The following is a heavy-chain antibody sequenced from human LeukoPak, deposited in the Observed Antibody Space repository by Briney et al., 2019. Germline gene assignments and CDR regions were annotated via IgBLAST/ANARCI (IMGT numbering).Heavy chain of an antibody. CDR2: IYYTGST. CDR3: ARHISGAATLD. V-gene: IGHV4-59*08. Sequence: SETVSLTCTVSGGSMTNYYGSWIRQPPGKGLEWIAYIYYTGSTYYNPSLKSRVTMSVDTSKNQFSLRLSSVTAADTAVYYCARHISGAATLDWGQGTLVTVSS. D-gene: IGHD3-3*02. CDR1: GGSMTNYY. J-gene: IGHJ4*02.